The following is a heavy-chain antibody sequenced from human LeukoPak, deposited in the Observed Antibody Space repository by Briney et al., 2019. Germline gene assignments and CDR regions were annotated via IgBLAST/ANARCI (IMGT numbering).Heavy chain of an antibody. V-gene: IGHV1-8*03. Sequence: ASVKVSCKASGYTFTSYDINWVRQATGQGLEWMGWMNPNSGNTGYAQKFQGRVTITRNTSISTAYMELSSLISEDTAVYYCARGRYCSGGSCYSETFDYWGQGTLVTVSS. CDR2: MNPNSGNT. D-gene: IGHD2-15*01. CDR3: ARGRYCSGGSCYSETFDY. CDR1: GYTFTSYD. J-gene: IGHJ4*02.